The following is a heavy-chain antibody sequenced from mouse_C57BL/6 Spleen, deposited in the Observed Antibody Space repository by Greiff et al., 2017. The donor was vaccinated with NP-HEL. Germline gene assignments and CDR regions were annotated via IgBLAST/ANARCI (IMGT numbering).Heavy chain of an antibody. CDR3: AGGDGYYFSWFAY. Sequence: EVKLQESGPELVKPGASVKMSCKASGYTFTDYNMHWVKQSHGKSLEWIGYINPNNGGTSYNQKFKGKATLTVNKSSSTAYMELRSLTSEDSAVYYCAGGDGYYFSWFAYWGQGTLVTVSA. V-gene: IGHV1-22*01. CDR2: INPNNGGT. J-gene: IGHJ3*01. D-gene: IGHD2-3*01. CDR1: GYTFTDYN.